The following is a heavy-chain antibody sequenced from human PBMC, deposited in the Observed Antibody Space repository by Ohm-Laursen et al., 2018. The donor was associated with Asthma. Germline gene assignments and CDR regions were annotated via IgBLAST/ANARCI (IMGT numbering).Heavy chain of an antibody. CDR2: INPNSGGT. CDR1: GYTFTGYY. Sequence: SSVKVSCKASGYTFTGYYMHWVRQAPGQGLEWMGRINPNSGGTNYAQKFQGRVTMTRDTSISTAYMELSRLRSDDTAVYYCAREVGSYNDDWFDPWGQGTLVTVSS. J-gene: IGHJ5*02. CDR3: AREVGSYNDDWFDP. D-gene: IGHD1-26*01. V-gene: IGHV1-2*06.